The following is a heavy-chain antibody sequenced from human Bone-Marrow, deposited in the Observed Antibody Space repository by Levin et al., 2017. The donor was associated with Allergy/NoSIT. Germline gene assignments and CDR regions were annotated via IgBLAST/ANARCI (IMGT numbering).Heavy chain of an antibody. J-gene: IGHJ4*02. D-gene: IGHD1-26*01. CDR1: GFSFTAYA. CDR3: ARGGGGSYFDY. V-gene: IGHV3-30-3*01. Sequence: PGGSLRLSCAASGFSFTAYAMHWVRQAPGKGLEWLTIISHDGVNKYSADSVKGRFTISRDTSNNTLFLQMNSLRLEDTALYFCARGGGGSYFDYWGQGALVTVSS. CDR2: ISHDGVNK.